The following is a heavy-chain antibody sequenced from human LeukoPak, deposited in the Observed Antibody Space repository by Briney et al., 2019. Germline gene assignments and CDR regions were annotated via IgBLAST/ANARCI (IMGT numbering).Heavy chain of an antibody. CDR2: IKWNSGSI. CDR3: AKDRRIAAAGKYGMDV. D-gene: IGHD6-13*01. Sequence: GGSLRLSCAASGFTFDDYAMHWVRQAPGKGLEWVSTIKWNSGSIGYADSVKGRFTISRDNAKNSLYLQMNSLRPEDTALYYCAKDRRIAAAGKYGMDVWGQGTSVTVSS. CDR1: GFTFDDYA. J-gene: IGHJ6*02. V-gene: IGHV3-9*01.